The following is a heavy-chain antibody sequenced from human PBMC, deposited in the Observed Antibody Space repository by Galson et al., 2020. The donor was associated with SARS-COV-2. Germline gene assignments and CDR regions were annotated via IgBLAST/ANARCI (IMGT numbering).Heavy chain of an antibody. V-gene: IGHV1-46*03. J-gene: IGHJ6*02. Sequence: ASVKVSCKASGYTFTNYYMHWVRQATGRGLEWMGIINPSGGTKAYAQKFQGRVTMTRDTSTSTVYMELSSLRSEDTAVYYCAREYYYDSSEDYYGIDVWGQGTTVTVSS. CDR1: GYTFTNYY. D-gene: IGHD3-22*01. CDR3: AREYYYDSSEDYYGIDV. CDR2: INPSGGTK.